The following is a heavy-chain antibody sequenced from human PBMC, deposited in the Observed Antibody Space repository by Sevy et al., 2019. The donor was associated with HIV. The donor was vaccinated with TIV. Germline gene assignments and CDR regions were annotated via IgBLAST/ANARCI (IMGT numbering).Heavy chain of an antibody. CDR2: ISGGGVTI. Sequence: GGSLRLSCAASGFSFSSNSMIWVRQAPGKGLEWISYISGGGVTIYYADPVKGRFTISRDNAKKSVYLEMNSLRVEDTAVYYCARDWWDSYGYHWLDPWGQGTLVTVSS. D-gene: IGHD5-18*01. CDR3: ARDWWDSYGYHWLDP. V-gene: IGHV3-48*01. J-gene: IGHJ5*02. CDR1: GFSFSSNS.